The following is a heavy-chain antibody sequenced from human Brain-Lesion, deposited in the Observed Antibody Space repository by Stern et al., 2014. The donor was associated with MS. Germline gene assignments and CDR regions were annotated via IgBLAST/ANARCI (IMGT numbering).Heavy chain of an antibody. D-gene: IGHD3-10*01. Sequence: VQLVQSGGGFVQPGGSLRLSCAASGFTFSHHWMHWVRHAPGTGLVWVARVNNDGRRTSYADSVKGRFTMSRDNAKNTLYLQMNSLRVEDTAIYYCARGERWFDSWGQGTLVTVSS. CDR2: VNNDGRRT. J-gene: IGHJ5*01. V-gene: IGHV3-74*02. CDR3: ARGERWFDS. CDR1: GFTFSHHW.